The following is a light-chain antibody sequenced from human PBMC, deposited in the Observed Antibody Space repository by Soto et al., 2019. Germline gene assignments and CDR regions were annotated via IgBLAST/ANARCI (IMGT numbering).Light chain of an antibody. CDR2: SNN. CDR3: LLYFDVARV. CDR1: SSNIGSNT. Sequence: QSVLTQPPSASGTPGQRVTISCSGSSSNIGSNTVNWYQQLPGTAPKLLIYSNNQRPSGVPDRFSGSKSGTSASLAISGLQSEDEADYYCLLYFDVARVFGGGTKLTVL. J-gene: IGLJ2*01. V-gene: IGLV1-44*01.